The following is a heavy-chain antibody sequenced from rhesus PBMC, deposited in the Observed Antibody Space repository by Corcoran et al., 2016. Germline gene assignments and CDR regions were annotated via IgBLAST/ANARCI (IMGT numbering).Heavy chain of an antibody. CDR1: GYTFTSYY. CDR2: ISLYNGNK. V-gene: IGHV1-180*01. Sequence: QVQPVQSGAEIKQPGDSVKLSCKASGYTFTSYYMHGVRQAPVQGLEWKGLISLYNGNKGYGQNFQGGVTITTDTSTGTGYMELSSLRSEDTAVYYCTRGGSGSYSPFDCWGQGVLITVSS. D-gene: IGHD3-16*01. J-gene: IGHJ4*01. CDR3: TRGGSGSYSPFDC.